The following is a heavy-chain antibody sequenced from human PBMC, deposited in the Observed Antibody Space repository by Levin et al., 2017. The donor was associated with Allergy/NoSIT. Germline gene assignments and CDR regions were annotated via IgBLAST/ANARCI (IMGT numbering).Heavy chain of an antibody. CDR2: IHNTGTT. CDR3: ASVVGGGFVIDY. Sequence: SQTLSLTCSVSGGPITSYHWSWIRQPPGKGLEWIGYIHNTGTTNYNPSLASRVTISLDTSENQCSLKLSSVAAAATAVYYCASVVGGGFVIDYWGQGNLVTVSP. V-gene: IGHV4-59*01. D-gene: IGHD1-26*01. CDR1: GGPITSYH. J-gene: IGHJ4*02.